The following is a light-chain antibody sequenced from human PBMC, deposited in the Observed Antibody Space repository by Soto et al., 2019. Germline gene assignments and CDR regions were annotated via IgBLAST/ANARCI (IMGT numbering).Light chain of an antibody. CDR1: SSDVGGYDF. Sequence: QSALTQPASVSGSPGQSITISCTGTSSDVGGYDFVSWYQQHPGKAPKLMIYEVTNRPSGVSNRFSGSKSDNTASLTISGLQAEDEADYYCSSYTSRSLYVFGTGTKLTVL. J-gene: IGLJ1*01. CDR3: SSYTSRSLYV. CDR2: EVT. V-gene: IGLV2-14*01.